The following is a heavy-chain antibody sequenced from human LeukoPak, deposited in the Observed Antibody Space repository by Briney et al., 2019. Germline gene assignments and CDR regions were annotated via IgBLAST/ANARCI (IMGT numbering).Heavy chain of an antibody. J-gene: IGHJ5*02. CDR1: GYTFTSYG. V-gene: IGHV1-18*01. D-gene: IGHD3-10*01. CDR3: ARELYGSGSYYKSSSPFDP. Sequence: ASAKVSCKASGYTFTSYGISWVRQAPGQGLEWMGWISAYNGNTNYAQKLQGRVTMTTDTSTSTAYMELRSLRSDDTAVYYCARELYGSGSYYKSSSPFDPWGQGTLVTVSS. CDR2: ISAYNGNT.